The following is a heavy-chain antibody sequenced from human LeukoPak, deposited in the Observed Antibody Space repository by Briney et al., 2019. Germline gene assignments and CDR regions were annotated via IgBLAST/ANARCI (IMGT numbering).Heavy chain of an antibody. J-gene: IGHJ5*02. CDR1: GGTFSSYA. V-gene: IGHV1-69*04. CDR2: IIPIFGIA. Sequence: SVKVSCKASGGTFSSYAISWVRQAPGQGLEWMGRIIPIFGIANYAQKFQGRVTITADKSTSTAYMELSGLRSEDTAVYYCARAYSSSWDKTYNWFDPWGQGTLVTVSS. D-gene: IGHD6-13*01. CDR3: ARAYSSSWDKTYNWFDP.